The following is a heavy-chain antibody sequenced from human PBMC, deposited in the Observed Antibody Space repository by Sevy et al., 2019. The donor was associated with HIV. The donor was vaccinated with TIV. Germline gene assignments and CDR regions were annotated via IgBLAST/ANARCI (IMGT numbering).Heavy chain of an antibody. CDR2: ISSSSSYI. J-gene: IGHJ4*02. CDR1: GFSFSSYS. Sequence: GGSLRLSCAASGFSFSSYSMNWVRQAPGKGLEWASSISSSSSYIYYADSVKGRFTISRDNAKNSLYLQMNSLRAEDTAVYYCARTVGISGDYFDYWGQGTLVTVSS. CDR3: ARTVGISGDYFDY. D-gene: IGHD2-21*01. V-gene: IGHV3-21*01.